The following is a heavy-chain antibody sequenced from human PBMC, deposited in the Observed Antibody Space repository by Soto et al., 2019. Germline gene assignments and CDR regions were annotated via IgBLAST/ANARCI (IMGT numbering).Heavy chain of an antibody. CDR1: GGSTSSGGFY. CDR3: ARNGYTYGMDV. Sequence: SETLSLTCTVSGGSTSSGGFYWSWIRQHPGKGLEWIGYIYYSGISYYNPSLKSRVSISLDTSRNQFSMTLNSVTAADTAVCYCARNGYTYGMDVWGQGATVTVSS. J-gene: IGHJ6*02. CDR2: IYYSGIS. D-gene: IGHD5-18*01. V-gene: IGHV4-31*03.